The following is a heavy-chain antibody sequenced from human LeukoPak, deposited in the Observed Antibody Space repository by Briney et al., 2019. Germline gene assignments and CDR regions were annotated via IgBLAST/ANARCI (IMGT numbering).Heavy chain of an antibody. J-gene: IGHJ6*03. CDR1: GGSIRGYY. V-gene: IGHV4-59*08. CDR3: AVGATHYYMDV. D-gene: IGHD3-16*01. Sequence: PSETLSLTFTVSGGSIRGYYCSWVPQPPGKGLEWIAYIYYSGSTNYKPSLKSRVTISLDTSKNQFSLKLSSVTAADTAVYYCAVGATHYYMDVWGKGTTVTVS. CDR2: IYYSGST.